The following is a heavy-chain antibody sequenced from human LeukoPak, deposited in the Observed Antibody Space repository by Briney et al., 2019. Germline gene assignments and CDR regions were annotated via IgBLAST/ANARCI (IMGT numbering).Heavy chain of an antibody. CDR1: GFTFDDYA. D-gene: IGHD5-24*01. Sequence: GRSLRLSCAASGFTFDDYAMHWVRQAPGKGLEWVSGISWNSGSIGYADSVKGRFTISRDNAKNSLYLQMNSLRAEDTALYYCAKDKGDGWSPFDYWGQGTLVTVSS. V-gene: IGHV3-9*01. CDR2: ISWNSGSI. J-gene: IGHJ4*02. CDR3: AKDKGDGWSPFDY.